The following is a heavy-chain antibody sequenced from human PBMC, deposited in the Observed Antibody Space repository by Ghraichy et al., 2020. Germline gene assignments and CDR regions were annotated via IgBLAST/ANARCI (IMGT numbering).Heavy chain of an antibody. J-gene: IGHJ6*04. CDR2: INHSGST. CDR1: GGSFSGYY. Sequence: SETLSLTCAVYGGSFSGYYWSWIRQPPGKGLEWIGEINHSGSTNYNPSLKSRVTISVDTSKNQFSLKLSSVTAADTAVYYCARGRNRVVVILRGMDVWGKGTTVTVSS. CDR3: ARGRNRVVVILRGMDV. V-gene: IGHV4-34*01. D-gene: IGHD2-21*01.